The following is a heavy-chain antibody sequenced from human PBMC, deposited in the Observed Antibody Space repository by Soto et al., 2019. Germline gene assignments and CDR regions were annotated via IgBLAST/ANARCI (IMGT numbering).Heavy chain of an antibody. CDR1: GYTFTSYG. D-gene: IGHD2-15*01. J-gene: IGHJ5*02. CDR3: ARVVVAATQGLNWFDP. CDR2: ISANNGNT. V-gene: IGHV1-18*01. Sequence: ASVKVSCKASGYTFTSYGLTWVRQAPGQGLEWMGWISANNGNTNYAQKLQGRVTMTTDTSTSTAYMELRGLRSDDTAVYYCARVVVAATQGLNWFDPWGQGTLVTVSS.